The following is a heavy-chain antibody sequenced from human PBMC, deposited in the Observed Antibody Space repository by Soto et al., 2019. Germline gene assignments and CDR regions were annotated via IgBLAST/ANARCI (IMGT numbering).Heavy chain of an antibody. D-gene: IGHD1-26*01. CDR2: IYYSGST. CDR3: ARHGRGGIVHYYGMDV. V-gene: IGHV4-39*01. CDR1: GGSISSSIDY. J-gene: IGHJ6*02. Sequence: PTETLCLTCTVSGGSISSSIDYWGWIRQPPGKGLEWIGSIYYSGSTYYNPSLKSRVTISVDTSKNQFSLKLSSVTAADTAVYYCARHGRGGIVHYYGMDVWGQGTTVTVSS.